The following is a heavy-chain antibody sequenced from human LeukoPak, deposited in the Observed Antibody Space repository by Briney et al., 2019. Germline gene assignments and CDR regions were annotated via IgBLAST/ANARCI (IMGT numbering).Heavy chain of an antibody. CDR3: AKDEFRASGTFDY. Sequence: GRSLRLSCTAPGFTFSSYAIHWIRQAPGKGLEWVALVWHDGSNRYYADSMKGRFTISRDNSKNTVYLQMNSLRAEDTAVYYCAKDEFRASGTFDYWGQGTLVTVSS. CDR2: VWHDGSNR. D-gene: IGHD3-10*01. V-gene: IGHV3-33*06. CDR1: GFTFSSYA. J-gene: IGHJ4*02.